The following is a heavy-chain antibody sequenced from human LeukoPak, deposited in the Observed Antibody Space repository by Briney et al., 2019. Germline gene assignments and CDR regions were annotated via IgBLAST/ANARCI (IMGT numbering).Heavy chain of an antibody. Sequence: GGSLRLSCAASGFTVSSNYMIWVRQAPGKGLEWVAFIRYDGTNKYYADSVKGRFTISRDNSKNTLFLQMYSLRAEDTATYYCAKISGYYPSDYWGQGTLVTVSS. CDR3: AKISGYYPSDY. CDR1: GFTVSSNY. J-gene: IGHJ4*02. V-gene: IGHV3-30*02. CDR2: IRYDGTNK. D-gene: IGHD3-22*01.